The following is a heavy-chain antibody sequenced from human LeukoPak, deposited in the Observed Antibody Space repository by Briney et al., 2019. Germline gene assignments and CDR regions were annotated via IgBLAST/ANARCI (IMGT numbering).Heavy chain of an antibody. J-gene: IGHJ4*02. V-gene: IGHV1-24*01. Sequence: ASVKVSCKVSGYTLTELSMHWVRQAPGKGLEWMGGFDPEDGETIYAQKFQGRVTMTEDTSTDTAYMELSSLRSEDTAVYYCATALSWLPLSDYWGQGTLVTVSS. D-gene: IGHD3-22*01. CDR2: FDPEDGET. CDR3: ATALSWLPLSDY. CDR1: GYTLTELS.